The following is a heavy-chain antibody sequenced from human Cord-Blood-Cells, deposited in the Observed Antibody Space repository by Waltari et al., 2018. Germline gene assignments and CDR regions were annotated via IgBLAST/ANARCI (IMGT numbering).Heavy chain of an antibody. Sequence: QVQLVQSGAEVKKPGASVKVSCKASGYTFTSYYMHWVRQAPGQGLEWMGIINPSGGSTSYAQKFQGRVTMTRDTSTSTVYMELSSLRSEDTAVYYWARAELGIYAFDIWGQGTMVTVSS. J-gene: IGHJ3*02. CDR3: ARAELGIYAFDI. D-gene: IGHD7-27*01. CDR2: INPSGGST. CDR1: GYTFTSYY. V-gene: IGHV1-46*01.